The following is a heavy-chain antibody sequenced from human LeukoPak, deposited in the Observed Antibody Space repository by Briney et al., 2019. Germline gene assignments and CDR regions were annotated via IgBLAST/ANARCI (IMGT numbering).Heavy chain of an antibody. D-gene: IGHD3-22*01. J-gene: IGHJ1*01. Sequence: SETLSLTCAVSGDYISSSSYYWGWIRQSPGTGLEWIGDIYHSGRTYYNPSLKSRVAISIDTSKDQFSLGLRSMTAADTAVFYCARRRYYDSTGYFEWGRGTLVTVSS. V-gene: IGHV4-39*01. CDR1: GDYISSSSYY. CDR3: ARRRYYDSTGYFE. CDR2: IYHSGRT.